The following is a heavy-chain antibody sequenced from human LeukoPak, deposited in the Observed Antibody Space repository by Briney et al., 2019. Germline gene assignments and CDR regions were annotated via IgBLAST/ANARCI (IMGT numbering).Heavy chain of an antibody. Sequence: GGSLGLSCAASGFTFHDYAMHWVRQAPGRGLEWVSLITWDGGSIYYTDSVKGRFTISRDSSRNSLSLQMSSLRVEDTALYYCAKEAGTRPHLPYYFDSWGQGTLVTVSS. J-gene: IGHJ4*02. CDR1: GFTFHDYA. CDR3: AKEAGTRPHLPYYFDS. V-gene: IGHV3-43D*03. D-gene: IGHD1/OR15-1a*01. CDR2: ITWDGGSI.